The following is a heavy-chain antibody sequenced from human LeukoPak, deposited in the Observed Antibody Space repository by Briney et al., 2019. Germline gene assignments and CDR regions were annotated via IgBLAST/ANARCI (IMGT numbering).Heavy chain of an antibody. J-gene: IGHJ4*02. Sequence: ASVKVSCKASGYTFTRHYMNWVRQAPGQGLEWMGKINPSSGGTGYAQKFQGRVTMTRDTSTSTVYMELTSLRSEDTAVYYCARSVFPYYSGSGSPYNVDVRQNSYFDFWGQGTLVTVSS. CDR2: INPSSGGT. CDR3: ARSVFPYYSGSGSPYNVDVRQNSYFDF. V-gene: IGHV1-46*01. CDR1: GYTFTRHY. D-gene: IGHD3-10*01.